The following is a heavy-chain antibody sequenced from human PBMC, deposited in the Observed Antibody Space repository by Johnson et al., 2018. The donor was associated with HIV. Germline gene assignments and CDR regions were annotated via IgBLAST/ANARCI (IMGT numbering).Heavy chain of an antibody. J-gene: IGHJ3*02. Sequence: QVQLVESGGGVVQPGMSLRLSCAASGFTFSSYAMHWVRQAPGKGLEWVSYISGSGNSIYYADSVKGRFTISRDNSKNTLYLQMNSLRAEDTAVYYCARGYGGNYDAFDIWGQGTMVTVSS. CDR3: ARGYGGNYDAFDI. V-gene: IGHV3-30*04. CDR2: ISGSGNSI. CDR1: GFTFSSYA. D-gene: IGHD4-23*01.